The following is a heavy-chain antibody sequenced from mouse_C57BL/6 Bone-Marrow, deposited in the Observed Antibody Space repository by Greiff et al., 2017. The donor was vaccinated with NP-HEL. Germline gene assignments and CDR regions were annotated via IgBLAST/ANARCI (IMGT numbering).Heavy chain of an antibody. CDR3: ARKAYYGRSYEFAY. V-gene: IGHV1-50*01. CDR1: GYTFTTYW. J-gene: IGHJ3*01. CDR2: IDPSDSYT. Sequence: VQLQQPGAELVKPGASVKLSCKASGYTFTTYWMQWVKQRPGQGLEWIGEIDPSDSYTNSNQKFKGKATLTVDTSSSTAYMQLSSLTSEDSAVYHCARKAYYGRSYEFAYWGQGTLVTVSA. D-gene: IGHD1-1*01.